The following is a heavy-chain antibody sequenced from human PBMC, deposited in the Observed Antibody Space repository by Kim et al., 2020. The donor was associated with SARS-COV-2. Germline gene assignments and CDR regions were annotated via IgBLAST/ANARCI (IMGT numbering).Heavy chain of an antibody. CDR3: ARDDRASLHAFDI. V-gene: IGHV3-11*05. D-gene: IGHD1-26*01. Sequence: GGSLRLSCAASGFTFGDYYMGWIRQAPGKGLEWVSYISGSTSYTTYADSVKGRFAISRDNAKNSLYLQMNSLRAEDTAVYYCARDDRASLHAFDIWGQGTMVTVSS. CDR2: ISGSTSYT. J-gene: IGHJ3*02. CDR1: GFTFGDYY.